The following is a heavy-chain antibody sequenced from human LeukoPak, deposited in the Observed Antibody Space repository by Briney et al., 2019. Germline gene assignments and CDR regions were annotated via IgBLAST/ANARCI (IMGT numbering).Heavy chain of an antibody. CDR1: RFTFSSYS. V-gene: IGHV3-21*01. D-gene: IGHD3-22*01. J-gene: IGHJ4*02. CDR2: ISSSSSYI. CDR3: ARVGNYYDSSGYSYYFDY. Sequence: GGSLRLSCAASRFTFSSYSMNWVRQAPGKGLEWVSSISSSSSYIYYADSVKGRFTISRDNAKNSLYLQMNSLRAEDTAVYYCARVGNYYDSSGYSYYFDYWGQGTLVTVSS.